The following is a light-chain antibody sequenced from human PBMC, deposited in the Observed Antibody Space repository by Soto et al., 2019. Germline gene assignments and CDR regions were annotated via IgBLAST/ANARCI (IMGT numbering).Light chain of an antibody. V-gene: IGKV1-33*01. J-gene: IGKJ3*01. CDR2: DAS. CDR3: QQYDNRPFT. CDR1: QDISKF. Sequence: DIQMTQSPSSLSASVGDRVSFTCQASQDISKFLNWYQHKPGQAPSLLIYDASKSQFGVPSRFSGSGSGTDFTFTISSLQPEDNATYYCQQYDNRPFTFGPGTTGDIK.